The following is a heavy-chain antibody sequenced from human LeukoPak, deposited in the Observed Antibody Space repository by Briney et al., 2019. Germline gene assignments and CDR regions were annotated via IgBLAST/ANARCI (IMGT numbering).Heavy chain of an antibody. D-gene: IGHD5-24*01. J-gene: IGHJ4*02. Sequence: SETLSLTCAVHGASFSGFSWSWIRQSPGKGLEFIGEISYEGSTNYKPSLNSRVTISVDTSKNQFSLKLSSVTAADTAVYYCAANRDGYKLPHYWGQGILVTVSS. CDR1: GASFSGFS. CDR2: ISYEGST. V-gene: IGHV4-34*01. CDR3: AANRDGYKLPHY.